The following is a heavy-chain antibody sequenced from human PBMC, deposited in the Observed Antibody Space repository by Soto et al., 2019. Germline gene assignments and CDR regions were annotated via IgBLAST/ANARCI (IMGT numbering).Heavy chain of an antibody. J-gene: IGHJ6*03. V-gene: IGHV4-34*01. CDR2: INHSGST. CDR3: ARATYSSSWAGRRMDV. CDR1: GGSFSGYY. Sequence: QVQLQQWGAGLLKPSETLSLTCAVYGGSFSGYYWSWIRQPPGKGLEWIGEINHSGSTNYNPSLKSRVTISVDTSKNQFSLKLSSVTAADTAVYYCARATYSSSWAGRRMDVWGKGTTVTVSS. D-gene: IGHD6-13*01.